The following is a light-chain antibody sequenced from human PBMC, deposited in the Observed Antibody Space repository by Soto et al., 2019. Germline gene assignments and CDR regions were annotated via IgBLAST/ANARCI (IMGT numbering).Light chain of an antibody. J-gene: IGKJ1*01. CDR2: KAS. CDR3: QEYYAYSRT. CDR1: QSISSW. V-gene: IGKV1-5*03. Sequence: DIQMTQSPSTLSASVGDRVTITCRASQSISSWLAWYQQKPGKAPKVLIYKASSLKSGLPSRFSGSGSGTEFTLTLSSLQPDDFATYYCQEYYAYSRTFGQGTKVEIK.